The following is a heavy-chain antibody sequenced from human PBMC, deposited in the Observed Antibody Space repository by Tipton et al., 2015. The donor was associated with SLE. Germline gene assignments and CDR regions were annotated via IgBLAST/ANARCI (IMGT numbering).Heavy chain of an antibody. J-gene: IGHJ4*02. CDR3: ARGRVDYIRGTYRPSSFDY. V-gene: IGHV4-34*01. D-gene: IGHD3-16*02. CDR2: IHDSGSS. Sequence: TLSLTCAVNGESSSGYYWSWIRQSPGKALEWIGDIHDSGSSIYNPSLKSRVSISVDTPKDQISLRLTSLTAADTAVYFCARGRVDYIRGTYRPSSFDYWGQGTQVTVSS. CDR1: GESSSGYY.